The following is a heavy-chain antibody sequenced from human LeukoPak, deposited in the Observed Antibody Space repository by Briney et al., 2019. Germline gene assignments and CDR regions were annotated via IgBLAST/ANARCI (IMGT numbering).Heavy chain of an antibody. Sequence: ASVKVSCKASGYTFTGYYMHWVRQAPGPAFECMGRINPNSGGTNYAQKFQGRVTMTRDTSISTAYMELSRLRSDDTAVYYCARLVRGGFGYWGQGTLVTVSS. CDR3: ARLVRGGFGY. J-gene: IGHJ4*02. D-gene: IGHD3-10*01. V-gene: IGHV1-2*06. CDR2: INPNSGGT. CDR1: GYTFTGYY.